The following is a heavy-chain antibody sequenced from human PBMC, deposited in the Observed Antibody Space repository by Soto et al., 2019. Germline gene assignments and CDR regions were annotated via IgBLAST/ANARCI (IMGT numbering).Heavy chain of an antibody. CDR1: GGTFSSYT. Sequence: SVKVSCKASGGTFSSYTISWVRQAPGQGLEWMGRIIPILGIANYAQKFQGRVTITADKSTSTAYMELSSLRSEDTAVYYCARVVGSGIAAAGTVYYYGMDVWGQGTTVTVSS. V-gene: IGHV1-69*02. CDR2: IIPILGIA. CDR3: ARVVGSGIAAAGTVYYYGMDV. D-gene: IGHD6-13*01. J-gene: IGHJ6*02.